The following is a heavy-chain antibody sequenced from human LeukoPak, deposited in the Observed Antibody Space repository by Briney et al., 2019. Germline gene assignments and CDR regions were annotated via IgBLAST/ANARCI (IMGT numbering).Heavy chain of an antibody. CDR2: ISSSSSYI. V-gene: IGHV3-21*01. Sequence: PGRSLRLSCAASGCTFSSYSMNWVRQAPGKGREWVSSISSSSSYIYYADSVKGRFTISRDNAKNSLYLQMNSLRAEDTAVYYCARDRSDRLAVAGTSAFDFWGQGTLVTVSS. J-gene: IGHJ4*02. CDR1: GCTFSSYS. D-gene: IGHD6-19*01. CDR3: ARDRSDRLAVAGTSAFDF.